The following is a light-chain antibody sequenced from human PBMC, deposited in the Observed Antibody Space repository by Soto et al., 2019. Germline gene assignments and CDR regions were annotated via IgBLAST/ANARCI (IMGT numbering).Light chain of an antibody. J-gene: IGKJ1*01. CDR2: ATS. CDR1: ENIDNY. Sequence: DIQMTQSPSSLSASLGDRVTITCRASENIDNYLNWYQHKPGKAPKLLIYATSTLQSGVPARFSGSGSGTEFTLTISSLQPDDFATYYCQHYNSYSEAFGQGTKVELK. CDR3: QHYNSYSEA. V-gene: IGKV1-39*01.